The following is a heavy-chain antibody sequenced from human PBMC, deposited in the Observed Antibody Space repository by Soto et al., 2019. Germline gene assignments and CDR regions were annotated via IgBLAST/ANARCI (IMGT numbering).Heavy chain of an antibody. CDR3: ARDIASYAYGGGY. CDR2: VYSSGTT. Sequence: PSETLSLTCTVSGGSINSYWWSWIRQPAGKGLEWIGRVYSSGTTDYNPSLNSRATMSVETSKNQFSLKLSSVTAADTAVYYCARDIASYAYGGGYWGQGIQVTVSS. D-gene: IGHD2-21*01. V-gene: IGHV4-4*07. J-gene: IGHJ4*02. CDR1: GGSINSYW.